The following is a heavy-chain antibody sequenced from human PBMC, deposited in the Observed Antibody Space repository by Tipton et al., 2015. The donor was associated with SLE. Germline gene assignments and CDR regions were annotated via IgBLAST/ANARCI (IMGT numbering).Heavy chain of an antibody. D-gene: IGHD2-15*01. CDR2: IKQDGSEK. CDR1: GFTFSSYW. V-gene: IGHV3-7*05. J-gene: IGHJ3*02. Sequence: SLRLSCAASGFTFSSYWMSWVRQAPGKGLEWVANIKQDGSEKYYVDSVKGRFTISRDNAKNSLYLQMNSPRAEDTAVYYCAKMASGGSLDAFDIWGQGTMVTVSS. CDR3: AKMASGGSLDAFDI.